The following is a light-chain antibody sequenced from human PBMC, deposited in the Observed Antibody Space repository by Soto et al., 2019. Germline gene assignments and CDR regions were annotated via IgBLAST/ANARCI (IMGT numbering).Light chain of an antibody. CDR2: DVS. V-gene: IGLV2-14*03. Sequence: QSALTQPASVSGSPGQSITISCTGTSSDVGGYNYVSWYQQHPGKAPKVMIHDVSNRPSGVSNRFSGSKSGNTASLTISGLQAEDEADYYCSSYTSSSSYVFGTGTKVTVL. CDR1: SSDVGGYNY. J-gene: IGLJ1*01. CDR3: SSYTSSSSYV.